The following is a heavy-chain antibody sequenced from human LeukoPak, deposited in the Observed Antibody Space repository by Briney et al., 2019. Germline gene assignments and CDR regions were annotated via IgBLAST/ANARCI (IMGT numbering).Heavy chain of an antibody. V-gene: IGHV3-21*01. CDR1: GFTFTSYS. Sequence: PGGSLRLSCAAAGFTFTSYSMNWVRQAPGRGLEWVSSISGDSIHIYYADSVRGRFTISRDNAKSSLFLQMNSLRAEDTAVYYCARDPDYYYDILTGYGPFDYWGQGTLVTVSS. CDR3: ARDPDYYYDILTGYGPFDY. J-gene: IGHJ4*02. D-gene: IGHD3-9*01. CDR2: ISGDSIHI.